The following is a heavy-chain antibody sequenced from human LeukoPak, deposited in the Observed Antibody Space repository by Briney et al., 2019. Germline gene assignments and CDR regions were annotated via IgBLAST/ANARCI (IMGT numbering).Heavy chain of an antibody. CDR3: ARGRSGYGGNSGIASCDY. V-gene: IGHV4-38-2*01. CDR2: IYRTGET. CDR1: GYSISSGYY. J-gene: IGHJ4*02. Sequence: SETLSLTCAVSGYSISSGYYWGWIRQPPGNGLEWIGSIYRTGETHYNPSLKSRLTMSVDTSKNQFSLKLNSLTAADTAVYYCARGRSGYGGNSGIASCDYWGQGTLVTVSS. D-gene: IGHD4-23*01.